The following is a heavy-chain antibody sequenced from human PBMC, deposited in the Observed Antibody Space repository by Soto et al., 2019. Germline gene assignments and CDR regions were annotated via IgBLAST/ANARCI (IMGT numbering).Heavy chain of an antibody. D-gene: IGHD6-19*01. CDR3: SIGLVGWVVRGAASAF. J-gene: IGHJ4*02. CDR1: GYTFTSYG. CDR2: ISAYNGNT. Sequence: QVQLVQSGAEVKKPGASVKVSCKASGYTFTSYGISWVRQAPGQGLEWMGWISAYNGNTNYAQKLQGRVTMTTDTXTXXACMNLRCLTSAARALYYWSIGLVGWVVRGAASAFWGQGTMVTGSS. V-gene: IGHV1-18*01.